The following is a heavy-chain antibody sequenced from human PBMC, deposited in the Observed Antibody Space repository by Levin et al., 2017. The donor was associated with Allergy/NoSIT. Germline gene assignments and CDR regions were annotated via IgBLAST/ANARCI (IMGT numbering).Heavy chain of an antibody. CDR1: GFTFSSYW. D-gene: IGHD3-22*01. CDR3: AKNMIAPDYYYYYGMDV. CDR2: IKQDGSEK. J-gene: IGHJ6*02. V-gene: IGHV3-7*01. Sequence: GGSLRLSCAASGFTFSSYWMSWVRQAPGKGLEWEANIKQDGSEKYYVDSVKGRFTISRDNAKTSLYLQMNSLRTEDTAVYYCAKNMIAPDYYYYYGMDVWGQGTTVTVSS.